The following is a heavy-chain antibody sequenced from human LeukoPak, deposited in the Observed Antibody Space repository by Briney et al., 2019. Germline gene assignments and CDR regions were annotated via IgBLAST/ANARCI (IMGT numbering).Heavy chain of an antibody. V-gene: IGHV6-1*01. Sequence: SQTLSLTCAISGDSVSSNSAAWNWIRQSPSRGLEWLGRTYYRSKWYNDYAVSVKSRMTINPDTSKSQFSLQLNSVTPEDTAVYYCARTDCSGGSCYLDYWGQGTLVTVSS. CDR3: ARTDCSGGSCYLDY. D-gene: IGHD2-15*01. CDR2: TYYRSKWYN. J-gene: IGHJ4*02. CDR1: GDSVSSNSAA.